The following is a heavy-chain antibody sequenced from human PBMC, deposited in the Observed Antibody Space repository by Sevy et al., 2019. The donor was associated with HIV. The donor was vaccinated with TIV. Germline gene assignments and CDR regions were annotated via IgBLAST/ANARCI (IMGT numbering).Heavy chain of an antibody. V-gene: IGHV3-23*01. CDR1: GFTFSSYA. Sequence: GGSLRLSCAASGFTFSSYAMSWVRQAPGKGLEWVSAISGSGGSTYYAYSVKGRFTISRDNSKNTLYLQMNSLRAEDTAVYYCAKDYAMIVVVFAFDIWGQGTMVTVSS. D-gene: IGHD3-22*01. CDR3: AKDYAMIVVVFAFDI. CDR2: ISGSGGST. J-gene: IGHJ3*02.